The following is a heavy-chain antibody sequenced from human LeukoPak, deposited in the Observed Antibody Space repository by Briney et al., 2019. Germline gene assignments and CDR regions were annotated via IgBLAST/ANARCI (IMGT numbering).Heavy chain of an antibody. V-gene: IGHV3-7*03. CDR1: GFTFSNYW. D-gene: IGHD1-1*01. Sequence: QAGGSLRLSCAASGFTFSNYWMTWVRQAPGKGLEWVANIKQDGSDKYYVDSVRGRFTISRDNARNSLYLQMNSLRVEDTAVYYCARLAISGGQWPSLRDTTMLDYWGQGTLVTVSS. J-gene: IGHJ4*02. CDR2: IKQDGSDK. CDR3: ARLAISGGQWPSLRDTTMLDY.